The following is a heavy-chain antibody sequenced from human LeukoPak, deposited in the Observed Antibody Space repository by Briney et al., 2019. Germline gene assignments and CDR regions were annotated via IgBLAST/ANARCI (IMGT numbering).Heavy chain of an antibody. Sequence: GGSLRLSCVGSEFSFSSYWMHWVRQAPEKGLEWVSSIKYDGSATTFADSVKGRFSISTDSAKNTAYLQMNSLRVEDTAIYYCAMDINGDLFHVWGQGSLVTVSS. D-gene: IGHD2-2*03. J-gene: IGHJ4*02. CDR3: AMDINGDLFHV. CDR2: IKYDGSAT. CDR1: EFSFSSYW. V-gene: IGHV3-74*01.